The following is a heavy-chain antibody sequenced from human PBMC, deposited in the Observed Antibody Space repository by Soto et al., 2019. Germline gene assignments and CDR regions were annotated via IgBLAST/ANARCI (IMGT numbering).Heavy chain of an antibody. Sequence: ASVKVSCKASGYTFTSYYIHWVRQAPGQGLEWMGIINPSGGSATYAQKLEGRVTMTRDTSTSTIYMELSSLRSEDTAVYYCARIEVFIDAFDIWGQGTMVTVSS. J-gene: IGHJ3*02. D-gene: IGHD2-8*01. CDR1: GYTFTSYY. CDR3: ARIEVFIDAFDI. CDR2: INPSGGSA. V-gene: IGHV1-46*01.